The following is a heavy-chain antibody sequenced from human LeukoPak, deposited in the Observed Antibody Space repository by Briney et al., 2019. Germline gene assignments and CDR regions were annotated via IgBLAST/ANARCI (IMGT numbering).Heavy chain of an antibody. J-gene: IGHJ4*02. D-gene: IGHD2-2*01. CDR1: GFTFSSAW. CDR3: ARGFCSSTNCYQGPFDF. V-gene: IGHV3-15*01. Sequence: GGSLRLSCAASGFTFSSAWMTWVRQAPGKGLEWVGHIKNKTNGETTDYAAPVKGRFIISSDDSKNTLYLQMNSLRTEDTAVYYCARGFCSSTNCYQGPFDFWGQGTLVTVSS. CDR2: IKNKTNGETT.